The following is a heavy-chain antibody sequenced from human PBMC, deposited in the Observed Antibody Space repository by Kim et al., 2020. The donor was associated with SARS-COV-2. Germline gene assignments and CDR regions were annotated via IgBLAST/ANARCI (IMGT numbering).Heavy chain of an antibody. CDR3: ARAPSTYFDY. CDR2: SK. Sequence: SKYHTDSVKGRFTISRDDSKNTVYLQMNSLRAEDTAVYFCARAPSTYFDYWGQGTLVTVSS. V-gene: IGHV3-66*01. J-gene: IGHJ4*02.